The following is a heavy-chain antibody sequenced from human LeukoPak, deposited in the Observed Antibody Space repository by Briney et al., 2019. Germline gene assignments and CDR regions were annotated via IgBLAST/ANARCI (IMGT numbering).Heavy chain of an antibody. CDR1: GFTFSSYW. D-gene: IGHD6-13*01. Sequence: GGSLRLSCAASGFTFSSYWMSWVRQSPVKGLEWVANIKLDGSEKYYADSVKGRFTISRDNAKNSLYLQMNSLRAEDTALYYCAKELDSSSWYKGNTPFDYWGQGTLVTVSS. CDR2: IKLDGSEK. V-gene: IGHV3-7*03. J-gene: IGHJ4*02. CDR3: AKELDSSSWYKGNTPFDY.